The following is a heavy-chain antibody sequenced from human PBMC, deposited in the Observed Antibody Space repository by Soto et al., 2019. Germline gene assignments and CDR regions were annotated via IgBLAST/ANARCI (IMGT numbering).Heavy chain of an antibody. V-gene: IGHV4-31*02. CDR2: IYFSGST. CDR1: GCC. CDR3: ARVTYGSGSYQKGGFDY. Sequence: GCCRIFIHQHPGKGLEWIGYIYFSGSTYYNPSLKSRVTISIDTSKNQFSLKLSSVTAADTAVYYCARVTYGSGSYQKGGFDYWGQGTLVTVSS. D-gene: IGHD3-10*01. J-gene: IGHJ4*02.